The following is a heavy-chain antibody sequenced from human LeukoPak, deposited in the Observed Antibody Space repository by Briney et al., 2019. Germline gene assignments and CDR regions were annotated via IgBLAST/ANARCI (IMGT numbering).Heavy chain of an antibody. CDR2: MNPNSGNT. Sequence: ASVKVSCKASGYSFANYSISWVRQATGQGLEWMGWMNPNSGNTGYAQKFQGRVTITGNTSISTAYMELSSLRSEDTAVYYCARVPSRGSARESIAARGPGFDYWGQGTLVTVSS. V-gene: IGHV1-8*01. CDR1: GYSFANYS. CDR3: ARVPSRGSARESIAARGPGFDY. D-gene: IGHD6-6*01. J-gene: IGHJ4*02.